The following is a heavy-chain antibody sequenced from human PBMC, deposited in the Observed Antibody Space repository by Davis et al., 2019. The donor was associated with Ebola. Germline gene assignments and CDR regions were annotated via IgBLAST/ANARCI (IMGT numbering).Heavy chain of an antibody. D-gene: IGHD1-7*01. CDR1: GFTFSSYS. Sequence: GGSLRLSCAASGFTFSSYSMNWVRQAPGKGLEWVSYISSSSSTIYYADSVKGRFTISRDNAKNSLYLQMNSLRDEDTAVYYCARGVDWNYGYYYGMDVWGQGTTVTVSS. J-gene: IGHJ6*02. CDR2: ISSSSSTI. V-gene: IGHV3-48*02. CDR3: ARGVDWNYGYYYGMDV.